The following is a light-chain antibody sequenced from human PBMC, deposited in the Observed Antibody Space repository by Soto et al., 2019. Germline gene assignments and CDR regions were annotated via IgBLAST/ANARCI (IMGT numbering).Light chain of an antibody. J-gene: IGKJ4*01. V-gene: IGKV3-11*01. CDR3: RQRTYWPT. CDR1: QSVSHF. CDR2: DTS. Sequence: EIVLTQSPGTLSLSPGESATLSCRASQSVSHFLAWYQQKPGQAPRLLIYDTSSRATGIPGRFSGSGSGTDFTLTIDSLEPEDSAVYYCRQRTYWPTFGGGTKVEI.